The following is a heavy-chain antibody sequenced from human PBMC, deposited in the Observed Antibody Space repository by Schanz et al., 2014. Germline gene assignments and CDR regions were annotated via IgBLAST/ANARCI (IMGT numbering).Heavy chain of an antibody. D-gene: IGHD1-26*01. J-gene: IGHJ4*02. Sequence: VQLVESGGSVVQPGRSLRLSCAASGFSFNNYGLNWVRQAPGKGLEWVATISQDGTEKYYVDSVKGRFTISRDNARNSLYLQMTSLRAEDTALYYCTRDRAYHSFDYWGQGTLVTVSS. V-gene: IGHV3-7*01. CDR1: GFSFNNYG. CDR2: ISQDGTEK. CDR3: TRDRAYHSFDY.